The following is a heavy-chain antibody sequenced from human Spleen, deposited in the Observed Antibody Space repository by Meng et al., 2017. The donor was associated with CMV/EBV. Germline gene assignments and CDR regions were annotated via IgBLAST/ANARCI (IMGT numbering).Heavy chain of an antibody. D-gene: IGHD5-12*01. CDR2: ISDSGGNT. V-gene: IGHV3-23*01. CDR3: AKSRNGYGGEDY. Sequence: AASGFTFKSYAMNLVRQAPGKGLEWVSTISDSGGNTYYPDSVKGRFTISRDNSNNTLYLQMNSLRAEDTAIYYCAKSRNGYGGEDYWGQGMLVTVSS. J-gene: IGHJ4*02. CDR1: GFTFKSYA.